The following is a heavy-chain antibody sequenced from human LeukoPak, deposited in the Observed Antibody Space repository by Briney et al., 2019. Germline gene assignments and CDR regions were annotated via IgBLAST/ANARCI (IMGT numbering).Heavy chain of an antibody. CDR3: ARDLYYYGSGAFWDYMDV. Sequence: SETLSLTCTVSGGSISSGSYYWRWIRQPAGKGLEWIGRIYTSGSTNYNPSLKSRVTISVDTSKNQFSLKLSSVTAADTAVYYCARDLYYYGSGAFWDYMDVWGKGTTVTVSS. CDR2: IYTSGST. D-gene: IGHD3-10*01. CDR1: GGSISSGSYY. J-gene: IGHJ6*03. V-gene: IGHV4-61*02.